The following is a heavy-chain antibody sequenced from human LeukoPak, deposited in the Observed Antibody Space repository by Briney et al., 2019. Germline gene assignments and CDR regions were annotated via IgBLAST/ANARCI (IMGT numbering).Heavy chain of an antibody. J-gene: IGHJ4*02. V-gene: IGHV1-69*04. CDR3: ARDGVGANGVDY. Sequence: GSSVKVSCKASGGTFSSYTISWVRQAPGQGLEWMGRIIPILGIANYAQKFQGRVTITADKSTSTAYMELSSLRSEDTAVYYCARDGVGANGVDYWGQGTLVTVSS. CDR1: GGTFSSYT. D-gene: IGHD1-26*01. CDR2: IIPILGIA.